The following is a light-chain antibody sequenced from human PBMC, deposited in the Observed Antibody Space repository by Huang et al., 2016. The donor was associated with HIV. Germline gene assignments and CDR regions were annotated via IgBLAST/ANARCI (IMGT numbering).Light chain of an antibody. Sequence: IVMTQSPLSLPVTPGEPASISCRSSQSLLRSNGYTYLDWYLQRPGQSPQLLIYLGSNRASEVPDRFSGSASGTNFTLKVSRVEADDLGTYYCMQGLQTPGVTFGPGTKVDFK. CDR3: MQGLQTPGVT. V-gene: IGKV2-28*01. CDR1: QSLLRSNGYTY. CDR2: LGS. J-gene: IGKJ3*01.